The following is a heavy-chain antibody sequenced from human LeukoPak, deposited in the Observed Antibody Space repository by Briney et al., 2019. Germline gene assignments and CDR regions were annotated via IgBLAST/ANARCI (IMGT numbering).Heavy chain of an antibody. J-gene: IGHJ5*02. V-gene: IGHV3-23*01. CDR3: AKGSSGYFADL. CDR1: GFIFNNCG. CDR2: ISNDGGGT. Sequence: GGSLRLSCAASGFIFNNCGLIWVRQAPGKGLEWVSAISNDGGGTQYADFVEGRFTISRDNSKNTLFLQMSSLRAEDTALYYCAKGSSGYFADLWGQGTLVTVSS. D-gene: IGHD3-22*01.